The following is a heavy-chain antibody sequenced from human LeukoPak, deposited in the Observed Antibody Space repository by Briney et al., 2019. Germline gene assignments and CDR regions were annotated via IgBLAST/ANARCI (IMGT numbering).Heavy chain of an antibody. V-gene: IGHV4-34*01. Sequence: SETLSLTCAVYGESFSGHYWSWIRQPPGKGLEWIGEINHSGSTNYNPSLKSRVTISVDTSKNYFSLKLSSVTAADTAVYYCAREYPKGGSYRFDPWGQGTLVTVSS. J-gene: IGHJ5*02. CDR1: GESFSGHY. CDR3: AREYPKGGSYRFDP. CDR2: INHSGST. D-gene: IGHD1-26*01.